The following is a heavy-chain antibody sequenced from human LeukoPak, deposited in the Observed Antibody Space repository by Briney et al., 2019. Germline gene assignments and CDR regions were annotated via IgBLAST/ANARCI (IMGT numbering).Heavy chain of an antibody. V-gene: IGHV3-53*01. D-gene: IGHD3-22*01. CDR3: ARSGYYYDSSGPTPGMDV. CDR2: ICSGGST. Sequence: GGSLRLSCAASGFTVSSNYMSWVRQAPGKGLEWVSVICSGGSTYYADSVKGRFTISRDNAKNPLYLQTNSLRAEDTAVYYCARSGYYYDSSGPTPGMDVWGQGTTVTVSS. J-gene: IGHJ6*02. CDR1: GFTVSSNY.